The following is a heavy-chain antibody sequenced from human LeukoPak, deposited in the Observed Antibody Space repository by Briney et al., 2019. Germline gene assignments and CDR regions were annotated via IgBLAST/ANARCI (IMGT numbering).Heavy chain of an antibody. CDR3: ARGRGSSAYDGFDY. CDR2: ISSSSSPI. CDR1: GFTFSSSA. V-gene: IGHV3-48*02. J-gene: IGHJ4*02. D-gene: IGHD5-12*01. Sequence: GGSLRLSCAASGFTFSSSAMSWVRQAPGKGLEWVSYISSSSSPIYYADSVKGRFTISRDNAKNSLYLQMNSLRDEDTAVYYCARGRGSSAYDGFDYWGQGTLVTVSS.